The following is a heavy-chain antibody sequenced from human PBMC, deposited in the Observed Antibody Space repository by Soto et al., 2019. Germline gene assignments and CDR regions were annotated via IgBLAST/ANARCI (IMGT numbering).Heavy chain of an antibody. CDR1: GDSIIRRDYY. D-gene: IGHD4-17*01. Sequence: PSETLSLTCTVFGDSIIRRDYYWGWLRQPPGKELEWIGSIYYTGTTYFNPPFNTRVTLFVDKSKNQFSLKMTNMDPVDTATYYCAHRLSGEYGDYFVWFDPWGQGTPVTVSS. V-gene: IGHV4-39*07. CDR3: AHRLSGEYGDYFVWFDP. CDR2: IYYTGTT. J-gene: IGHJ5*02.